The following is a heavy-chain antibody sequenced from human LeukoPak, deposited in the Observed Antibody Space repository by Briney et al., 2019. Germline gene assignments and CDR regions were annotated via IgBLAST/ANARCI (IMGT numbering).Heavy chain of an antibody. CDR3: AQGSSATVVTPAYY. J-gene: IGHJ4*02. Sequence: GGSLRLSCAASGFTFSDYFMSWIRQAPGKGLEWVSYISNPGSASAIYYADSVKGRFTISRDNSKNTLYLQMNSLRAEDTAVYYCAQGSSATVVTPAYYWGQGTLVTVSS. V-gene: IGHV3-11*01. D-gene: IGHD4-23*01. CDR2: ISNPGSASAI. CDR1: GFTFSDYF.